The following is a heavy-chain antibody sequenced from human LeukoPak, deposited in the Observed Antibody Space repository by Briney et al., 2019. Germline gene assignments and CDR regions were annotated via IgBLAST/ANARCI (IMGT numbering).Heavy chain of an antibody. CDR1: GFEFSDYA. CDR3: AKDRRDARAIDY. CDR2: ISGSGSNT. Sequence: GGSLRLSCVASGFEFSDYAMTWVRQAPGKGLEWVSAISGSGSNTFYAESVKGRFTISRDNSQNTVFLQVDGLRADDTALYYCAKDRRDARAIDYWGQGTLVTVSS. J-gene: IGHJ4*02. V-gene: IGHV3-23*01.